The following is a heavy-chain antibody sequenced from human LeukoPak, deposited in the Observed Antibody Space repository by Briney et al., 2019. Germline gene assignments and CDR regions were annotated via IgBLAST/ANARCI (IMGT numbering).Heavy chain of an antibody. CDR1: GFTFSTFD. V-gene: IGHV3-48*01. CDR3: ARLRYYAMDV. Sequence: GGSLRLSCAASGFTFSTFDMNWVRQAPGKGLEWVSYISSGSSTIYYADSVKGRFTISRDNAKNTLYLQMNSLRAEDTAVYYCARLRYYAMDVWGQGTTVIVSS. J-gene: IGHJ6*02. CDR2: ISSGSSTI.